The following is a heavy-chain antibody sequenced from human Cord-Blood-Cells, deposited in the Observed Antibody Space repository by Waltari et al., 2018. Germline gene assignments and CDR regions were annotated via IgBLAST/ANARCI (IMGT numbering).Heavy chain of an antibody. CDR3: ARASFDDYGEYGGAFDI. V-gene: IGHV5-51*01. CDR1: GYSFTSYW. CDR2: VYPGDSDT. Sequence: EVQLVQSGAEVKKPGESLKISCKGSGYSFTSYWIGWVRQMPGKGLEWRGIVYPGDSDTRYSPPCQGQVAISADQSGSTAYLQGSSLRASDTAMYYCARASFDDYGEYGGAFDIWGQGTMVTVSS. J-gene: IGHJ3*02. D-gene: IGHD4-17*01.